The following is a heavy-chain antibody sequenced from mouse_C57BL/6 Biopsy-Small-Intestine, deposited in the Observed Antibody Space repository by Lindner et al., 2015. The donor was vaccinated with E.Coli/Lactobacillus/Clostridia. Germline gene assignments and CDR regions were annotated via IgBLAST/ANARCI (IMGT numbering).Heavy chain of an antibody. CDR2: ISAYDGKT. V-gene: IGHV1-85*01. CDR1: GYTFSSYG. J-gene: IGHJ4*01. Sequence: SVKVSCKASGYTFSSYGISWVRQAPGRGLEWMGWISAYDGKTKFAQNFQGRVLMSTDTFTDTAYMELRGLRSDDTAVYYCVRVWGYFGSGGWFDPWGQGTLVTVSS. CDR3: VRVWGYFGSGGWFDP. D-gene: IGHD1-1*02.